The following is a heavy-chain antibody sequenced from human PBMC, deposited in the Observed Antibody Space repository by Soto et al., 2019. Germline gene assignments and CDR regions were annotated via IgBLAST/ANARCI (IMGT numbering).Heavy chain of an antibody. CDR1: GFSLSDYY. CDR3: ARVRGDSSGSYYFDH. D-gene: IGHD3-22*01. J-gene: IGHJ4*02. V-gene: IGHV3-11*01. Sequence: GGSLRLSCAVSGFSLSDYYISWIRQAPGEGLEWVSYISSSGTGVHYADSVKGRFTISKDNANNSLYLQMNSLRAEDTAVYYCARVRGDSSGSYYFDHWGQGALVTVSS. CDR2: ISSSGTGV.